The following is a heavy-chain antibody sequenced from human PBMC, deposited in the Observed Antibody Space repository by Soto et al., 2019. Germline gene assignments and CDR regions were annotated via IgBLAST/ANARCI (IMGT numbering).Heavy chain of an antibody. CDR1: GYTFTSYG. J-gene: IGHJ5*02. CDR3: ARDPGSSGWYNWFDP. D-gene: IGHD6-19*01. V-gene: IGHV1-18*01. Sequence: ASVKVSCKASGYTFTSYGISWVRQAPGQGLEWMGWISAYSGNTNYAQKLQGRVTMTTDTSTSTAYMELRSLRSDDTAVYYCARDPGSSGWYNWFDPWGQGTLVTVSS. CDR2: ISAYSGNT.